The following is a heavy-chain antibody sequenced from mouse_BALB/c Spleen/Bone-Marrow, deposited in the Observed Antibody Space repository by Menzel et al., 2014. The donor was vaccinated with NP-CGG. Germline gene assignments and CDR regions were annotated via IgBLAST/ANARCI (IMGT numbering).Heavy chain of an antibody. CDR3: SREGAY. V-gene: IGHV1S81*02. CDR2: ITPSNGDT. J-gene: IGHJ3*01. Sequence: QVQLQQSGAELVKPGAPVKLSCKASGYTFTSYYMYWVKQRPGQGLEWIGEITPSNGDTNFNEKFKSKATLTVDKSSSTAYMQLSSLTSEDSAVYYCSREGAYWGQGTLVTVSA. CDR1: GYTFTSYY.